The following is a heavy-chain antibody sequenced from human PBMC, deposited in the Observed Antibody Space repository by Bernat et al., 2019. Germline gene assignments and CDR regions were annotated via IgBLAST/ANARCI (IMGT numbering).Heavy chain of an antibody. J-gene: IGHJ4*02. CDR2: ISYDGSNK. CDR3: ARDKNYDILTGYIDH. Sequence: QVQLVESGGGVVQPGRSLRLSCAASGFTFSSYAMHWVRQAPGKGLEWVAVISYDGSNKYYADSVKGRFTISRDNSKNTLYLQMNSLRAEDTAVYYCARDKNYDILTGYIDHWGQGTLVTVSS. V-gene: IGHV3-30-3*01. D-gene: IGHD3-9*01. CDR1: GFTFSSYA.